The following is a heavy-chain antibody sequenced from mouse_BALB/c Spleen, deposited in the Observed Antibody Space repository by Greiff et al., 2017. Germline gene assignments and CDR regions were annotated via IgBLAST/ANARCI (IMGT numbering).Heavy chain of an antibody. J-gene: IGHJ4*01. CDR1: GYTFTSYW. Sequence: QVQLQQSGAQLAKPGASVKMSCKASGYTFTSYWMHWVKQRPGQGLEWIGYINPSTGYTEYNQKFKDKATLTADKSSSTAYMQLSSLTSEDSAVYYCAREGMITDYAMDYWGQGTSVTVSS. D-gene: IGHD2-4*01. CDR2: INPSTGYT. CDR3: AREGMITDYAMDY. V-gene: IGHV1-7*01.